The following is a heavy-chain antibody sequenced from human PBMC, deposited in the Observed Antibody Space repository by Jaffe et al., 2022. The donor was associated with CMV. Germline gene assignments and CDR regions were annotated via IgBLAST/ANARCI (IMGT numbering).Heavy chain of an antibody. CDR1: GFTFSNAW. V-gene: IGHV3-15*01. J-gene: IGHJ6*03. Sequence: EVQLVESGGGLVKPGGSLRLSCAASGFTFSNAWMSWVRQAPGKGLEWVGRIKSKTDGGTTDYAAPVKGRFTISRDDSKNTLYLQMNSLKTEDTAVYYCTTVLTWKLGGYMDVWGKGTTVTVSS. D-gene: IGHD2-15*01. CDR3: TTVLTWKLGGYMDV. CDR2: IKSKTDGGTT.